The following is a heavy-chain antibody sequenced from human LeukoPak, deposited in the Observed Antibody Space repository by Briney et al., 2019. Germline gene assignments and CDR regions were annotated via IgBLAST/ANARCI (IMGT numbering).Heavy chain of an antibody. Sequence: SETLSLTCTVSGGSISSRPYYWGWVRKPPGKGLEWIGSISYSGSIHYNPSLKRRVTLSVDTSKNHFSLRLSSVTATDPAVYYCATLEIGDYYFDYWGQGTLVTVSS. CDR3: ATLEIGDYYFDY. D-gene: IGHD3-16*01. CDR1: GGSISSRPYY. J-gene: IGHJ4*02. V-gene: IGHV4-39*01. CDR2: ISYSGSI.